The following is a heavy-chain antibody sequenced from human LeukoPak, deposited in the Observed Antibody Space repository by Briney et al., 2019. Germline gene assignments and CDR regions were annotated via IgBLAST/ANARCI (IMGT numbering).Heavy chain of an antibody. J-gene: IGHJ5*02. CDR2: ISAYNGNT. CDR3: ARVTRRGGSYNWFDP. CDR1: GYTFTSYG. Sequence: ASVKVSCKASGYTFTSYGISWVRQAPGQGLEWMGWISAYNGNTNYAQKLQGRVTTTTDTSTSTAYMELRSLRSDDTAVYYCARVTRRGGSYNWFDPWGQGTLVTVSS. V-gene: IGHV1-18*01. D-gene: IGHD2-15*01.